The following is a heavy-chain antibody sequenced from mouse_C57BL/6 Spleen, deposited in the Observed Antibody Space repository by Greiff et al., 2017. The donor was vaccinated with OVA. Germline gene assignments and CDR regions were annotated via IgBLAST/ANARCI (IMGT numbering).Heavy chain of an antibody. D-gene: IGHD1-2*01. CDR1: GYAFSSSW. CDR2: IYPGDGDT. V-gene: IGHV1-82*01. Sequence: QVQLKQSGPELVKPGASVKISCKASGYAFSSSWMNWVKQRPGKGLEWIGRIYPGDGDTNYNGKFKGKATLTADKSSSTAYMQLSSLTSEDSAVYFCARVEGIKNYFDYWGQGTTLTVSS. J-gene: IGHJ2*01. CDR3: ARVEGIKNYFDY.